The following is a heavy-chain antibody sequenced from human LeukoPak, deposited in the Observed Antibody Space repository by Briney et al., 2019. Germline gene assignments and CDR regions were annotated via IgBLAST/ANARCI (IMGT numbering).Heavy chain of an antibody. Sequence: GRSLRLSCAASGFTFSNYGMHWVRQAPGKGLEWVVVISHDGSNNNYADSAKGRFTISRDNSKNTLYLQMNSLRPEDTAVYYCAKVRVGTAHFDYWGQETLVTVSS. V-gene: IGHV3-30*18. CDR1: GFTFSNYG. J-gene: IGHJ4*02. CDR3: AKVRVGTAHFDY. CDR2: ISHDGSNN. D-gene: IGHD2-21*02.